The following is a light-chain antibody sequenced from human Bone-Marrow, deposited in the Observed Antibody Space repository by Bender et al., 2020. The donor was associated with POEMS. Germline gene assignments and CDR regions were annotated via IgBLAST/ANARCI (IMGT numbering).Light chain of an antibody. J-gene: IGLJ3*02. V-gene: IGLV3-10*01. CDR1: KIRIQS. CDR2: EDN. Sequence: SYVLTQPPSVSVAPGKTATITCGGDKIRIQSVHWYQQKSGQAPVLVIYEDNKRPFGIPERFSGSSSGTMAALIISGAQVEDEADYYCFSTDSSDNHRVFGGGTKLTVL. CDR3: FSTDSSDNHRV.